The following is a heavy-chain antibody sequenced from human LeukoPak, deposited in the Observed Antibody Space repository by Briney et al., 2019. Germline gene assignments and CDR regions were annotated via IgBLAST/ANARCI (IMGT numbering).Heavy chain of an antibody. V-gene: IGHV4-31*03. Sequence: SETLSLTCTVSGGSISSGGYYWSWIRQHPGKGLEWVGYIYYSGSSYYNPSLKSRVTISVDTSKNQFSLKLTSVTAADTAVYYCARVIVATIPHFDYWGQGTLVTVSS. CDR1: GGSISSGGYY. CDR3: ARVIVATIPHFDY. J-gene: IGHJ4*02. D-gene: IGHD5-12*01. CDR2: IYYSGSS.